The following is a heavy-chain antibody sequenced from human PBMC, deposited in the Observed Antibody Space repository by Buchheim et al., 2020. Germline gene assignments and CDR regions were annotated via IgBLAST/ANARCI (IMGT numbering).Heavy chain of an antibody. CDR3: AKGRHYYDSSGYYHAEYFQH. J-gene: IGHJ1*01. D-gene: IGHD3-22*01. Sequence: EVQLLESGGGLVQPGGSMRLSCAASGFTFSSYAMSWVRQAPGKGLEWVSAISGSGGSTYYADSVKGRFTISRDTSKNTLYLQMNSLRAEDTAVYYCAKGRHYYDSSGYYHAEYFQHWGQDTL. CDR2: ISGSGGST. CDR1: GFTFSSYA. V-gene: IGHV3-23*01.